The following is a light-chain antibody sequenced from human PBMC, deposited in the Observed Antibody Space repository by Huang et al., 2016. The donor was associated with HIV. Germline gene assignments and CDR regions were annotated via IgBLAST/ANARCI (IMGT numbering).Light chain of an antibody. J-gene: IGKJ1*01. V-gene: IGKV3-15*01. CDR2: GAS. Sequence: EIVMTQSPATLSVSPGERATLSCRASQTVSSNVAWYQQKPGQAPRLLICGASTRATGIPARFSGSGSGTEFSRTISSLQSEDFAVYYCQHYNNWPPWTFGHGTKVEIK. CDR1: QTVSSN. CDR3: QHYNNWPPWT.